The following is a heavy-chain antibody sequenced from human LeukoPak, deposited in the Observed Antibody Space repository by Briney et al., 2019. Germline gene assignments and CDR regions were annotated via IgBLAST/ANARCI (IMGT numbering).Heavy chain of an antibody. V-gene: IGHV3-7*01. CDR2: IKQDGSEK. J-gene: IGHJ4*01. D-gene: IGHD2-15*01. CDR1: GFTFSSYW. Sequence: GGSLRLSCAASGFTFSSYWMSWVRQAPGKGLEWVANIKQDGSEKYYVDSVKGRFTISRDNAKNSLYLQMNSLRAEDTAVYYCARVIYCSGGSCYSEPVDYWGHGTLVTVSS. CDR3: ARVIYCSGGSCYSEPVDY.